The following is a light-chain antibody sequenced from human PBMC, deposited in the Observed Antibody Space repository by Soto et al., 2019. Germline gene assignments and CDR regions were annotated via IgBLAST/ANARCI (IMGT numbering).Light chain of an antibody. CDR3: LQDYNLPIT. CDR1: QSISSSY. V-gene: IGKV3D-7*01. CDR2: GAS. Sequence: EFVLTQSPATLSLSPGEGATPSCRASQSISSSYLSWYQQKPGQAPRHLIYGASTRATGIPARFSGSGRGSGTDFTLTISSLQPEDFAVYYCLQDYNLPITFGQGTRLEIK. J-gene: IGKJ5*01.